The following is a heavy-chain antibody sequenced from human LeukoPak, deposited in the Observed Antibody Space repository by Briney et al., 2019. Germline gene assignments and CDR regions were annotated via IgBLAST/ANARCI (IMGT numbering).Heavy chain of an antibody. CDR2: IRYDGSNK. D-gene: IGHD6-19*01. CDR3: AKEAPYSSGWSFDY. CDR1: GFTFSSYG. V-gene: IGHV3-30*02. Sequence: GGSLRLSCAASGFTFSSYGMHWVRQAPGKGLEWVAFIRYDGSNKYYADSVKGRFTISRDNSKNTLYLQMNSLRAEDTAVYYCAKEAPYSSGWSFDYWGQGTLVTVSS. J-gene: IGHJ4*02.